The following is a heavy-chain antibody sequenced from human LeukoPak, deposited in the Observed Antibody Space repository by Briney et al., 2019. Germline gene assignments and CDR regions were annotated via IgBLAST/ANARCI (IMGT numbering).Heavy chain of an antibody. J-gene: IGHJ4*02. D-gene: IGHD2-8*01. V-gene: IGHV4-59*12. CDR3: ASHDCTNGVCPLFDY. CDR2: IYYSGST. CDR1: GGSISSYY. Sequence: SETLSLTCTVSGGSISSYYWSWIRQPPGKGLEWIGYIYYSGSTNYNPSLKSRVTISVDTSKNQFSLKLSSVTAADTAVYYCASHDCTNGVCPLFDYWGQGTLVTVSS.